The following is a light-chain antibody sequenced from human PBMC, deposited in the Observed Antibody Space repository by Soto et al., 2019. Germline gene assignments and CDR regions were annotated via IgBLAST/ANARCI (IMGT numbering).Light chain of an antibody. CDR3: QQSYSTPWT. V-gene: IGKV1-5*01. Sequence: DIQMTQSPSTLSASVGDRVTITCRASESISSWLAWYRQKPGQAPKLLIYDASTLESGVPSRFSGSGSGTEFTLTISSLQPDDFATYYCQQSYSTPWTFGQGTKVDI. CDR1: ESISSW. CDR2: DAS. J-gene: IGKJ1*01.